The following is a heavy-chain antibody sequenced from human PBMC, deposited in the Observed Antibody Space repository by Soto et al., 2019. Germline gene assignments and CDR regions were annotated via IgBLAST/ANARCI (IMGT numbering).Heavy chain of an antibody. CDR2: LNPNSGDT. D-gene: IGHD6-19*01. CDR1: GYAFRSYD. Sequence: QVQLVQSGAEVNKPGASVKVSCKASGYAFRSYDINWVRQATGQGLEWMGWLNPNSGDTGYAQKFQGRVTMTRNTSINTAYIELSSLTSDDTAVYYCATSGGGWYLYWGQGTLVTVSS. J-gene: IGHJ4*02. CDR3: ATSGGGWYLY. V-gene: IGHV1-8*01.